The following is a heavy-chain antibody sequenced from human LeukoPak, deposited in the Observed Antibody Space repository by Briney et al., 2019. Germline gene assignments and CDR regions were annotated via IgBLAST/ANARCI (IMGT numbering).Heavy chain of an antibody. CDR3: AREGDLGYCSGGSCYYFDY. V-gene: IGHV3-20*04. CDR2: INWNGGST. Sequence: GGSLRLSCAASAFTFDDYGMSWVRQAPGKGLEWVSGINWNGGSTGYADSAKGRFTISRDNAKNSLYLQMNSLRAEDTALYYCAREGDLGYCSGGSCYYFDYWGQGTLVTVSS. CDR1: AFTFDDYG. D-gene: IGHD2-15*01. J-gene: IGHJ4*02.